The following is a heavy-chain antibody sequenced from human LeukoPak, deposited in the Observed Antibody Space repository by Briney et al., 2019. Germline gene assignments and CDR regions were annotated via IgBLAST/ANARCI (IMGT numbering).Heavy chain of an antibody. CDR1: GFSFSSYS. CDR3: AREGGSPASGAFFYYMDV. Sequence: GGSLRLSCAASGFSFSSYSMSWVRQAPGKGLEWVSCISSSSTYIYYADSVKGRFTISRDDAKNSLYLQMNSLRAADTAVYYCAREGGSPASGAFFYYMDVWGKGTTVTVSS. V-gene: IGHV3-21*01. D-gene: IGHD6-13*01. J-gene: IGHJ6*03. CDR2: ISSSSTYI.